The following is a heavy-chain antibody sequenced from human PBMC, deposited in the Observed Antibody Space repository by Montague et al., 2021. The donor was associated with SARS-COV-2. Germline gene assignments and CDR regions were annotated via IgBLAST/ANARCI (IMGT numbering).Heavy chain of an antibody. CDR2: IFKNGDI. V-gene: IGHV4-59*08. D-gene: IGHD1-26*01. Sequence: SETLSLTCTVSGGSITNDDWSWIRQPPGKGLEWIVNIFKNGDIDYNPSLRSRVIISVDTSKSQFSLKVTSVTAADTAVYYCARRINSGSYFDSWGQGTLVTVSS. CDR1: GGSITNDD. J-gene: IGHJ4*02. CDR3: ARRINSGSYFDS.